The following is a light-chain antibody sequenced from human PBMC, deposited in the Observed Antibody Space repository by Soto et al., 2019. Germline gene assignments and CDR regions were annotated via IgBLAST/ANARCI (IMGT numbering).Light chain of an antibody. J-gene: IGLJ1*01. Sequence: QSVLAQPASVSGSPGQSITISCTGTSSDIGDNKFVSWYQQYPGRAPKVIIYEVSNRPSEVSVRFSGSKSGNTASLTVSGLRAEDEAGYYCIAYTNTRARVFGTGTKVTVL. CDR3: IAYTNTRARV. V-gene: IGLV2-14*01. CDR2: EVS. CDR1: SSDIGDNKF.